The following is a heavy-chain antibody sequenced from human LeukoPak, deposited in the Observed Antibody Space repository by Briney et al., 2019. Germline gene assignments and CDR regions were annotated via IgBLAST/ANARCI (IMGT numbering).Heavy chain of an antibody. Sequence: GGSLRLSCVVSGYALRNDWTVWVRQAPGKGLEWVATGKEDETEKDYVDSVRGRFTIFTDNAKNSLYLQMNSLRPEDTAVYYCVKNNGWLQLGDWGQGTLVTVSS. V-gene: IGHV3-7*01. D-gene: IGHD5-24*01. CDR2: GKEDETEK. CDR1: GYALRNDW. J-gene: IGHJ4*02. CDR3: VKNNGWLQLGD.